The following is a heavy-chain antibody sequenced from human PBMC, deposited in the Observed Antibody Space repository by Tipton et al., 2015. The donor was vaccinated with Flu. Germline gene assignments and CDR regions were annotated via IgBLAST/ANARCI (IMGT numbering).Heavy chain of an antibody. D-gene: IGHD6-13*01. CDR3: LGGGIAAAELGDWYFDL. J-gene: IGHJ2*01. CDR2: IYSGGST. CDR1: GFTVSSNY. V-gene: IGHV3-66*01. Sequence: SLRLSCAASGFTVSSNYMSWVRQAPGKGLEWVSVIYSGGSTYYADSVKGRFTISRDNSKNTLYLQMNSLRAEDTAVYYCLGGGIAAAELGDWYFDLWGRGTLVTVSS.